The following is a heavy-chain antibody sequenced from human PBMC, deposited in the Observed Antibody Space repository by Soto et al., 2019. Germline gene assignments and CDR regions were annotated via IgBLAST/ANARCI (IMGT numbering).Heavy chain of an antibody. V-gene: IGHV1-69*13. CDR2: IIPIFGTA. Sequence: SVKVSCKASGGTSSSYAISWVRQAPGQGLEWMGGIIPIFGTANYAQKFQGRVTITADESTSTAYMELSSLRSEDTAVYYCASFDLWRYYGMDVWGQGTTVTVSS. CDR3: ASFDLWRYYGMDV. D-gene: IGHD3-9*01. J-gene: IGHJ6*02. CDR1: GGTSSSYA.